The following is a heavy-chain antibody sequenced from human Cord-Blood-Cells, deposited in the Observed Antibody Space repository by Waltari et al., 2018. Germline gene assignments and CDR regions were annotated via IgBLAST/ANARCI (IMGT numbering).Heavy chain of an antibody. D-gene: IGHD3-22*01. CDR2: INAGNGNT. V-gene: IGHV1-3*01. Sequence: APGQRLEWMGWINAGNGNTKYSQKFQGRVTITRDTSASTAYMELSSLRSEDTALYYCARDQYDSSGYYYYWGQGTLVTVSS. CDR3: ARDQYDSSGYYYY. J-gene: IGHJ4*02.